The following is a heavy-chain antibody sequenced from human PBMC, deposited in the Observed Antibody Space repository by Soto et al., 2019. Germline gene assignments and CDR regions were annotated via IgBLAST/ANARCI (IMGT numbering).Heavy chain of an antibody. CDR3: GVCLRSTSCPEDY. Sequence: ASVKVSCKTSGYTFTNYGITWVRQAPGQGLEWMGWISAYNGNTNYAQKLQGRVTMNTDASTSTAYMELRSLRSDDTAVHYCGVCLRSTSCPEDYWGQGTPVTVSS. D-gene: IGHD2-2*01. V-gene: IGHV1-18*01. CDR2: ISAYNGNT. J-gene: IGHJ4*02. CDR1: GYTFTNYG.